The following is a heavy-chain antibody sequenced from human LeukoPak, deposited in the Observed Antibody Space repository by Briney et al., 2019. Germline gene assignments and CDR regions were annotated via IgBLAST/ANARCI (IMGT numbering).Heavy chain of an antibody. CDR3: ARVLSGRGSLYSYYYYMDV. D-gene: IGHD3-10*01. CDR1: GFTVSSNY. CDR2: IYSGGST. J-gene: IGHJ6*03. V-gene: IGHV3-53*01. Sequence: GSLRLSCAASGFTVSSNYMSWVRQAPGKGLEWVSVIYSGGSTYYAGSVKGRFTISRDNSKNTLYLQMNSLRAEDTAVYYCARVLSGRGSLYSYYYYMDVWGKATTVTISS.